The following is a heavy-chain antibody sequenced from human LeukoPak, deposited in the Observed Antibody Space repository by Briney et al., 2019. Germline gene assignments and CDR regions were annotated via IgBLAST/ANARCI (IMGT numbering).Heavy chain of an antibody. CDR2: IKSKTDGGTT. D-gene: IGHD3-10*01. V-gene: IGHV3-15*01. CDR3: TADYGSGSLDY. J-gene: IGHJ4*02. CDR1: GFSVRSYY. Sequence: GGSLRLSCAASGFSVRSYYMSWVRQAPGKGLEWVGRIKSKTDGGTTDYAAPVKGRFTISRDDSKNTLYLQMNSLKTEDTAAYYCTADYGSGSLDYWGQGTLVTVSS.